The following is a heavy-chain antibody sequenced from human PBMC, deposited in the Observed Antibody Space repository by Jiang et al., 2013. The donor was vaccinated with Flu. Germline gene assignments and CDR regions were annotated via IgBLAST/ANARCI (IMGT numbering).Heavy chain of an antibody. CDR3: ARDRSYSSSWYDQTYYYYGMDV. D-gene: IGHD6-13*01. CDR2: INPNSGGT. V-gene: IGHV1-2*06. Sequence: SGAEVKKPGASVKVSCKASGYTFTGYYMHWVRQAPGQGLEWMGRINPNSGGTNYAQKFQGRVTMTRDTSISTAYMELSRLRSDDTAVYYCARDRSYSSSWYDQTYYYYGMDVWGQGTTVTVSS. CDR1: GYTFTGYY. J-gene: IGHJ6*02.